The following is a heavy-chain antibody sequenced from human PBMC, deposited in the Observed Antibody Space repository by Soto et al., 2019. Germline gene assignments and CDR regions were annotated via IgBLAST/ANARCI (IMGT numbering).Heavy chain of an antibody. CDR3: ARDQPGYSYGYGLGY. D-gene: IGHD5-18*01. J-gene: IGHJ4*02. Sequence: EVPLVESGGGLVKPGGSLRLSCAASGFTFSSYSMNWVRQAPGKGLEWVSSISSSSSYIYYADSVKGRFTISRDNAKNSRYLQMNSLRAEDTAVYYCARDQPGYSYGYGLGYWGQGTLVTVSS. V-gene: IGHV3-21*01. CDR1: GFTFSSYS. CDR2: ISSSSSYI.